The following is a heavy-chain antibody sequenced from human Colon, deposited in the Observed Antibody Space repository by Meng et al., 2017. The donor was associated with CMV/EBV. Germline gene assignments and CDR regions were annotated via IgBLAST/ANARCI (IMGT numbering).Heavy chain of an antibody. J-gene: IGHJ6*02. CDR3: ARVHDSGGSIYYYFGMDV. D-gene: IGHD3-22*01. V-gene: IGHV3-48*04. CDR1: EFTFNTYT. Sequence: GESLKISCAASEFTFNTYTMNWVRQAPGKGLEWLAYISPSSNSVYYADSVRGRFTISRDTAKNSLYLEMNSLRAEDTATYYCARVHDSGGSIYYYFGMDVWGQGTTVTVSS. CDR2: ISPSSNSV.